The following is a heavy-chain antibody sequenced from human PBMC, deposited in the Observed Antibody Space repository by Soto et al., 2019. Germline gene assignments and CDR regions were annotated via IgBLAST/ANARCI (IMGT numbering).Heavy chain of an antibody. J-gene: IGHJ4*02. CDR3: ARGGWKLFDY. Sequence: QVQLQESGPGLVKPSETLSLTCTVSGGSISSYYWSWIRQPPGKGLEWIGCMYYSGSTNYNPSLKSRVTISIDTSKNQFSLKLNSVTAADTAVYYCARGGWKLFDYWGQGTLVTVSS. CDR1: GGSISSYY. D-gene: IGHD6-19*01. V-gene: IGHV4-59*01. CDR2: MYYSGST.